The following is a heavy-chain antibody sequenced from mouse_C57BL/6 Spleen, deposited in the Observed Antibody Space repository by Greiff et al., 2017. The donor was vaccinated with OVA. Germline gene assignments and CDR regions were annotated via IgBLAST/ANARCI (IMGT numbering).Heavy chain of an antibody. CDR2: IYPGNSDT. Sequence: DVQLQESGTVLARPGASVKMSCKTSGYTFTSYWMHWVNQRPGQGLEWIGAIYPGNSDTSYNQKFKGKANLTADTSASTAYMELSSLTTEDSADYTGTREGMITRYCDDWGTGTTVTVSS. V-gene: IGHV1-5*01. D-gene: IGHD2-4*01. CDR1: GYTFTSYW. J-gene: IGHJ1*03. CDR3: TREGMITRYCDD.